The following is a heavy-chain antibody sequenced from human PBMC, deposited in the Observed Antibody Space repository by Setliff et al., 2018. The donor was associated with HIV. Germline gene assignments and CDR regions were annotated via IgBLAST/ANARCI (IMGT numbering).Heavy chain of an antibody. J-gene: IGHJ3*02. D-gene: IGHD2-21*02. CDR2: IHYTGIS. CDR1: GYSISSGFY. V-gene: IGHV4-38-2*01. CDR3: ARGEACGGDCHYAFEM. Sequence: NPSETLSLTCAVSGYSISSGFYWSWIRQSPGKGLEWIGNIHYTGISDINPSLKRRATISVDTSENQFSLKLNSVTAADTAMYYCARGEACGGDCHYAFEMWGQGTMVTVSS.